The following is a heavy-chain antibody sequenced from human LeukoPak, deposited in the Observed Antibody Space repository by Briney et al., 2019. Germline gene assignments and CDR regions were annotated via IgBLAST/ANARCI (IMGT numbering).Heavy chain of an antibody. J-gene: IGHJ6*03. D-gene: IGHD2-2*01. V-gene: IGHV3-30*02. CDR1: GFTFSSYG. CDR3: ARDAEYCSSTGCFDYYYYMDV. CDR2: IRYDGSNK. Sequence: QSGGSLRLSCAASGFTFSSYGMHWVRQAPGKGLEWVAFIRYDGSNKYYADSVKGRFTISRDNAKNSLYLQMNSLRAEDTAVYYCARDAEYCSSTGCFDYYYYMDVWGKGTTVTVSS.